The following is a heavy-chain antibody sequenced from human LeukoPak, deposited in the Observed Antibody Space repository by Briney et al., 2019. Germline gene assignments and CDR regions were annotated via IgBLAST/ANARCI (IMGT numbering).Heavy chain of an antibody. J-gene: IGHJ4*02. CDR1: GFPFSPYW. CDR3: ARASTTVPNLLDY. D-gene: IGHD4-17*01. Sequence: GGSLRLSCAASGFPFSPYWMHWVRQAPGKGLLWVSRINGDGTSTKYADSVKGRFTISRDNARHTLYLQMNSLRAEDTAVYYCARASTTVPNLLDYWGQGTLVTVSS. CDR2: INGDGTST. V-gene: IGHV3-74*03.